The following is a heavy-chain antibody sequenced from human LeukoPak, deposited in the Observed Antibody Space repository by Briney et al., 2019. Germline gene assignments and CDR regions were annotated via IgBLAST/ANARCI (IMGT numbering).Heavy chain of an antibody. CDR1: GFTFSDSV. D-gene: IGHD6-13*01. J-gene: IGHJ4*02. CDR2: ISGSGGST. Sequence: GGSLRLSCVASGFTFSDSVMSWVRQAPGKGLEWVSAISGSGGSTYYADSVKGRFTISRDNSKNTLYLQMNSLRAEDTGVYYCAKNPGIAAGRGYYFHYWGQGTLVTVSS. CDR3: AKNPGIAAGRGYYFHY. V-gene: IGHV3-23*01.